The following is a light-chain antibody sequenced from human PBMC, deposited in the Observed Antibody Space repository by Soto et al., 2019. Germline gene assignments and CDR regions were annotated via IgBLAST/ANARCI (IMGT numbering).Light chain of an antibody. Sequence: QSASVSGSPGQSITISCIGTSNDVGAYDYVSWYQQHPGKAPKLIISEVSNRPSGISDRFSGSKSGNTASLTISELQAEDESDYYCSSHSRSSTFGVIFGGGTKLTVL. CDR1: SNDVGAYDY. CDR2: EVS. J-gene: IGLJ2*01. CDR3: SSHSRSSTFGVI. V-gene: IGLV2-14*01.